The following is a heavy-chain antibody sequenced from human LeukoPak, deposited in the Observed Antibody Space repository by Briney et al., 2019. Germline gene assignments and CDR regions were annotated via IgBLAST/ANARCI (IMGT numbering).Heavy chain of an antibody. V-gene: IGHV3-33*08. Sequence: SGGSLRLSCAASGFTFSSYDMHWVRQAPGKGLEWVAVIWYDGSNKYYADSVKGRFTISRDNSKNTLYLQMNSLRAEDTAVYYCARALRYFDLWGRGTLVTVSS. CDR1: GFTFSSYD. J-gene: IGHJ2*01. CDR3: ARALRYFDL. CDR2: IWYDGSNK.